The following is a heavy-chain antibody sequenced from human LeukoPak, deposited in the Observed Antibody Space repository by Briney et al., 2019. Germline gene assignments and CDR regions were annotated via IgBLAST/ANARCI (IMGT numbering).Heavy chain of an antibody. Sequence: GGSLRLSCAASGFTFSSYAMSWVRQAPGKGLEWVSAISGSGGSTYYADSVKGRFTISRDNSKNTLYLQMNSLRAEDTAVYYCAKEEYSSGWYPYYYYGMDVWGQGTTVTVS. CDR2: ISGSGGST. D-gene: IGHD6-19*01. J-gene: IGHJ6*02. CDR3: AKEEYSSGWYPYYYYGMDV. CDR1: GFTFSSYA. V-gene: IGHV3-23*01.